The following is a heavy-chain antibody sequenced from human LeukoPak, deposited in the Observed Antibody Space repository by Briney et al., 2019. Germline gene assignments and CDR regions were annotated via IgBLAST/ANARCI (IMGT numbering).Heavy chain of an antibody. CDR1: GASISTYY. Sequence: SETLSLTCTVSGASISTYYWSWIRQPAGKGLEWIGHIYPSGTTNYNPSLKSRVTMSVDTSKNQFSLTLTSVTAADTAVYYCARDMGSSSSSYYPYYFDFWGQGALVTVSS. D-gene: IGHD3-22*01. V-gene: IGHV4-4*07. CDR3: ARDMGSSSSSYYPYYFDF. J-gene: IGHJ4*02. CDR2: IYPSGTT.